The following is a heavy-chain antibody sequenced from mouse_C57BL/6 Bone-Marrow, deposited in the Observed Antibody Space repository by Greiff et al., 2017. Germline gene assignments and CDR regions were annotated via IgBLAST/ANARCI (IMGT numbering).Heavy chain of an antibody. Sequence: EVHLVESGGGLVKPGGSLKLSCAASGFTFSDYGMHWVRQAPEKGLEWVAYISRGSSTIYYADTVKGRFTISRDNAKNTLFLQMPILKSEDTAMYYCARGGGYYWYVDVWGTGTTVTVSS. CDR2: ISRGSSTI. J-gene: IGHJ1*03. CDR3: ARGGGYYWYVDV. V-gene: IGHV5-17*01. CDR1: GFTFSDYG.